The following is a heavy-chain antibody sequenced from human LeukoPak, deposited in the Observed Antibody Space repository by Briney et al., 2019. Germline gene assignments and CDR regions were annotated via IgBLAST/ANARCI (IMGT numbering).Heavy chain of an antibody. CDR2: ISGSGGST. J-gene: IGHJ5*02. Sequence: TGGSLRLSCAASGFTFSSYAMSWVRQAPGKGLEWVSAISGSGGSTYYADSVKGRFTISIDNSKNTLYLQMNSLRAEDTAVYYCAKDSGIVVVVAATAAPHWFDPWGQGTLVTVSS. D-gene: IGHD2-15*01. CDR1: GFTFSSYA. V-gene: IGHV3-23*01. CDR3: AKDSGIVVVVAATAAPHWFDP.